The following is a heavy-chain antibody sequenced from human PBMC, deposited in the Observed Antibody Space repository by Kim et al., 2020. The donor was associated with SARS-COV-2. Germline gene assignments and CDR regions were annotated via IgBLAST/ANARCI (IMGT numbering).Heavy chain of an antibody. Sequence: TNYAQKLQGRVTMTTETATSAAYMELRSLRSDDTAVYYCASHVEKDACDIWGQGTMVTVSS. CDR3: ASHVEKDACDI. V-gene: IGHV1-18*01. CDR2: T. J-gene: IGHJ3*02.